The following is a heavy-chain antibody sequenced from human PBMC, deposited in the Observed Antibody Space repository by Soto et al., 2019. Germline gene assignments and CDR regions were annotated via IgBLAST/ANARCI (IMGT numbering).Heavy chain of an antibody. V-gene: IGHV3-23*01. CDR1: GFTFSSYA. CDR3: AKDPDNLGYCSGGSCYSSRGEADY. D-gene: IGHD2-15*01. J-gene: IGHJ4*02. CDR2: ISGSGGST. Sequence: GGSLRLSCAASGFTFSSYAMSWVRQAPGKGLEWVSAISGSGGSTYYADSVKGRFTISRDNSKNTLYLQMNSLRAEDTAVYYCAKDPDNLGYCSGGSCYSSRGEADYWGQGTLVTVSS.